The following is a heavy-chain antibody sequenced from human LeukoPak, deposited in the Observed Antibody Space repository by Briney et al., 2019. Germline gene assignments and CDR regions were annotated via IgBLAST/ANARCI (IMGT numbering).Heavy chain of an antibody. CDR3: ARGEYYFDY. CDR1: GYTFNNYQ. V-gene: IGHV3-48*03. Sequence: GSLRLSCAAPGYTFNNYQMYWVRQAPPKGLECISYISSSGRTIYYANSLKGRFTVSRDKAKNPLYLRMNNLRAEDSVVYYCARGEYYFDYGGQGTLVTVSS. CDR2: ISSSGRTI. J-gene: IGHJ4*02.